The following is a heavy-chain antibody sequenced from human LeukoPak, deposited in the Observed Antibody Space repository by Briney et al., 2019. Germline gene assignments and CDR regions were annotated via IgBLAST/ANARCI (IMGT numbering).Heavy chain of an antibody. CDR3: ARGYYYMDV. V-gene: IGHV4-4*07. CDR1: GGSISSYY. CDR2: VYYSGTT. J-gene: IGHJ6*03. Sequence: SETLSLTCTVSGGSISSYYWSWIRQPAGKGLEWIGSVYYSGTTSYNPSLKSRVTISVDTSKNQFSLKLSSVTAADTAVYYCARGYYYMDVWGKGTTVTISS.